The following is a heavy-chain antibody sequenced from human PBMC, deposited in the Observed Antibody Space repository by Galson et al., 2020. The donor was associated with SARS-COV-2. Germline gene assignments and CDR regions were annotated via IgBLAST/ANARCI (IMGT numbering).Heavy chain of an antibody. CDR3: ARRGYDDYGMSYFYYGMDV. D-gene: IGHD4-17*01. Sequence: GESLKIYCRSSGYRYTNYWINWVRQRPGKGLEWMGRIDPRDSQTKYSPSFQGHVTFSTDKSISTAYLQWSTLEASDSAIYYCARRGYDDYGMSYFYYGMDVWGQGTTVTVSS. V-gene: IGHV5-10-1*01. CDR1: GYRYTNYW. CDR2: IDPRDSQT. J-gene: IGHJ6*02.